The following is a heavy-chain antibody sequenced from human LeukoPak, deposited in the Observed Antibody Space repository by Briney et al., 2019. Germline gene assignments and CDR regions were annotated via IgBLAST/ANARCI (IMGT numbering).Heavy chain of an antibody. J-gene: IGHJ4*02. CDR2: IWFDGSNK. Sequence: GGSLRLSFASSGFTFSSYGMHGVRQAPGKGLEGVAVIWFDGSNKYYADSVKGRFTISRDNSKNTLYLQMNSLRAEDTAVYYCAKDGGRHKGSGYSNDGNWGQGTLVTVSS. V-gene: IGHV3-33*06. CDR1: GFTFSSYG. CDR3: AKDGGRHKGSGYSNDGN. D-gene: IGHD4-11*01.